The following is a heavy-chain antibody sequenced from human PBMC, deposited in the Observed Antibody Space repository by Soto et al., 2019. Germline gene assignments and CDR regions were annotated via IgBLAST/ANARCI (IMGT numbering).Heavy chain of an antibody. Sequence: QVQLQESGPGLVKPSQTLSPTCTVSGGSISIGGYYWSWVRQHPGKGLEWIGYISYIGSAHYNPSFRGRVSMSVDTSVNRFSLKLTSVTAADTAIYYCARGPDYSFDYWGQGSLVSVSS. CDR1: GGSISIGGYY. D-gene: IGHD2-21*01. V-gene: IGHV4-31*03. CDR2: ISYIGSA. CDR3: ARGPDYSFDY. J-gene: IGHJ4*02.